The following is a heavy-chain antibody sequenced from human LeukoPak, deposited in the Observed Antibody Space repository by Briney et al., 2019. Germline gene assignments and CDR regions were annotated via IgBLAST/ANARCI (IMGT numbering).Heavy chain of an antibody. J-gene: IGHJ6*02. Sequence: SETLSLTCTVSGGSISSGSYYWCWIRQPAGKGLEWIGRIYTSGSTNYNPSLKSRVTISVDTSKNQFSLKLSSVTAADTAVYYCARDLPIGYCSSTSCSTGMDVWGQGTTVTVSS. CDR3: ARDLPIGYCSSTSCSTGMDV. V-gene: IGHV4-61*02. D-gene: IGHD2-2*01. CDR1: GGSISSGSYY. CDR2: IYTSGST.